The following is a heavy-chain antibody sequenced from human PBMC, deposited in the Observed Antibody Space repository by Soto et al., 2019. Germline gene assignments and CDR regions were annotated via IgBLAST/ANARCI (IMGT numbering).Heavy chain of an antibody. D-gene: IGHD2-15*01. Sequence: VSGGGLVKPGGSLRLSCAASGFTFSSYSMNWVRQAPGKGLEWVSSISSSSSYIYYADSVKGRFTISRDNAKNSLYLQMNSLRAEDTAVYYCARDHGLSSYAFDIWGQGTMVTVSS. J-gene: IGHJ3*02. CDR2: ISSSSSYI. CDR1: GFTFSSYS. V-gene: IGHV3-21*01. CDR3: ARDHGLSSYAFDI.